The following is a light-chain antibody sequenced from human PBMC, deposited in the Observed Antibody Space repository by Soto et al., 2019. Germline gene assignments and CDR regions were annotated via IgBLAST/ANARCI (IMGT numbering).Light chain of an antibody. CDR2: GAS. CDR1: QSISSK. Sequence: EIVMTQSPATLSVSPGERATLSCRASQSISSKLAWYQQRPGQAPRLLIYGASTRATGVPVRFRGSGSGTESTLTISGLQSEDFAVYCCQQYDKWPPTFGGGTKVEIK. J-gene: IGKJ4*01. V-gene: IGKV3-15*01. CDR3: QQYDKWPPT.